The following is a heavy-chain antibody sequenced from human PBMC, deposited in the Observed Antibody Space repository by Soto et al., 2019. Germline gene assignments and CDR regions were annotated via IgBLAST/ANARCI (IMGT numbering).Heavy chain of an antibody. D-gene: IGHD2-2*01. CDR3: ARDQCSTTRGPRADYYSYYGLDV. J-gene: IGHJ6*02. V-gene: IGHV1-2*02. CDR1: GYTFTGYY. Sequence: QVQLVQSGAEVKKPGASVKVSCKASGYTFTGYYMHWVRQAPGQGLEWMGWINPNSGGTNYAQNFQGRVTVTRDTSSNTAYMELSRLRSDDTAVYYCARDQCSTTRGPRADYYSYYGLDVWGQGTTVTVSS. CDR2: INPNSGGT.